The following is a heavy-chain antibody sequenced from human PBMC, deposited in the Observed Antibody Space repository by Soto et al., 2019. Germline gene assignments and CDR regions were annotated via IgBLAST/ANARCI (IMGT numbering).Heavy chain of an antibody. J-gene: IGHJ4*02. V-gene: IGHV3-11*03. CDR1: GFIFSDYY. CDR2: ISTRSTYT. D-gene: IGHD1-26*01. CDR3: ARSGSYSWLPY. Sequence: GGSLRLSCAASGFIFSDYYMSWVRQTPGKGLEWISYISTRSTYTNYADSVKGRFTISRDNSKNTLYLRMNSLKAEDTALYYCARSGSYSWLPYWGQGTLVTVSS.